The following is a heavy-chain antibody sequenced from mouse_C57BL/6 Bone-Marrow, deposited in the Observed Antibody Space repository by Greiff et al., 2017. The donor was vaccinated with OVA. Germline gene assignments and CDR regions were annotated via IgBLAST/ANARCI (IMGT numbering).Heavy chain of an antibody. CDR1: GYTFTSYT. CDR3: ARGTPTVVPYDAMDY. V-gene: IGHV1-4*01. Sequence: QVQLQQSGAELARPGASVKMSCKASGYTFTSYTMHWVKQRPGQGLEWIGYINPSSGYTKYNQKFKDKATLTADKSSSTAYMQLSSLTSEDSAVYYCARGTPTVVPYDAMDYWGQGTSVTVSA. J-gene: IGHJ4*01. CDR2: INPSSGYT. D-gene: IGHD1-1*01.